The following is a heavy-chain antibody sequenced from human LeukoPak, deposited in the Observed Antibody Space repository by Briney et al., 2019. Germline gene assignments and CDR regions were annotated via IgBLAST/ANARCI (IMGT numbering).Heavy chain of an antibody. V-gene: IGHV4-59*12. D-gene: IGHD2-15*01. CDR2: IYYSGST. CDR3: ARDRAGSGGLDY. Sequence: SETLSLTCTVSGGSISSYYWSWIRQPPGKGLEWIGYIYYSGSTNYNPSLKSRVTISVDTSKNQFSLKLSSVTAADTAVYYCARDRAGSGGLDYWGQGTLVTVSS. J-gene: IGHJ4*02. CDR1: GGSISSYY.